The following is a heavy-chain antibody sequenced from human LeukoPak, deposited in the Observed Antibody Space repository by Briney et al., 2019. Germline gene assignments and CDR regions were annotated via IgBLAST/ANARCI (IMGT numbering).Heavy chain of an antibody. CDR1: GYTFTGYY. D-gene: IGHD4-17*01. CDR2: INPNSGAT. V-gene: IGHV1-2*02. J-gene: IGHJ6*03. CDR3: ARSLSGDYRYYYYYTDV. Sequence: ASVKVSCKASGYTFTGYYIHWVRQAPGQGLEWMGRINPNSGATTYAQKFQGRVTMTRDTSISTAFMELSRLPSDDTAVYYCARSLSGDYRYYYYYTDVWGKGTTVTVSS.